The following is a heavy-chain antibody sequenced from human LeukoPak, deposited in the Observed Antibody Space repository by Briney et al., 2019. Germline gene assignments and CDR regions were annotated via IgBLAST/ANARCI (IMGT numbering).Heavy chain of an antibody. V-gene: IGHV3-7*01. D-gene: IGHD1-26*01. CDR3: ARVQWELRGVGSYFEY. CDR1: GFTFSSYW. CDR2: IKQDGSEK. J-gene: IGHJ4*02. Sequence: GGSLRLSCVVSGFTFSSYWMSWVRPARGKGLEWVANIKQDGSEKYYVDSVKGGFTMSRDNAKNSLYLQMNSLRAEDTAVYYCARVQWELRGVGSYFEYWGQGALVTVSS.